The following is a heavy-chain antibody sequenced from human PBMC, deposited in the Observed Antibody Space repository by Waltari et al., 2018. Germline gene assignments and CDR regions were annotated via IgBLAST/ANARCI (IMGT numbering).Heavy chain of an antibody. CDR3: ARGAKDYYDSSGYYPIDY. D-gene: IGHD3-22*01. Sequence: QVQLVQSGAEVKKPGSSVKVSCKASGGTFSSYAISWVRQAPGHGLEWMGGIIPIFGTANYAQKFQGRVTITADESTSTAYMELSSLRSEDTAVYYCARGAKDYYDSSGYYPIDYWGQGTLVTVSS. CDR1: GGTFSSYA. V-gene: IGHV1-69*01. J-gene: IGHJ4*02. CDR2: IIPIFGTA.